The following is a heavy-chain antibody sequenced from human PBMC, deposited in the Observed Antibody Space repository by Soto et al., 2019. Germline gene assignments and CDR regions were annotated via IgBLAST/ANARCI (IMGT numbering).Heavy chain of an antibody. CDR1: GYTFTSYG. CDR2: ISAYNGNT. J-gene: IGHJ4*02. V-gene: IGHV1-18*01. Sequence: ASVKVSCKASGYTFTSYGISWVRQAPGQGLEWMGWISAYNGNTNYAQKLQGRVTMTTDTSTSTAYMELTSLRSEDTAVYYCARGDLATLAYFDCWGQGTLVAVSS. CDR3: ARGDLATLAYFDC.